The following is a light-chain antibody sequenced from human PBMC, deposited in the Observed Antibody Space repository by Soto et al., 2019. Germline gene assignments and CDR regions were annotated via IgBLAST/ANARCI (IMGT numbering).Light chain of an antibody. CDR2: GAS. Sequence: DIQMTQSPSSLSASVGARVTITCQASQDIRTSLSWFQQKPGRAPNLLIYGASYLETGVPSRFRGSGSGTDFTFTIGSVQPEDIVTYSCQYYNYLPLFTFGHATKVHI. V-gene: IGKV1-33*01. J-gene: IGKJ3*01. CDR1: QDIRTS. CDR3: QYYNYLPLFT.